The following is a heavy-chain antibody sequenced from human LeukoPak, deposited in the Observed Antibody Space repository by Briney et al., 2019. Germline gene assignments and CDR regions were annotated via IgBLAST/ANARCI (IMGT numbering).Heavy chain of an antibody. D-gene: IGHD1-26*01. Sequence: GESLQISYKASGYNFTTAWIAWVRQMPGKGLEWMGIVYPGDSDTKYNPSFQGRVTISADKSITTAYLQWASLKASDTAMYYCARHGRWELDYWGQGTLVSVSS. J-gene: IGHJ4*02. CDR1: GYNFTTAW. V-gene: IGHV5-51*01. CDR3: ARHGRWELDY. CDR2: VYPGDSDT.